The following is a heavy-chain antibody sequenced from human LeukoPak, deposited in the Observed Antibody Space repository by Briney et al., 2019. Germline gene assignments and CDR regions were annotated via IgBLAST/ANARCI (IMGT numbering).Heavy chain of an antibody. J-gene: IGHJ5*02. CDR1: GYTFTNYG. Sequence: ASVTVSCKASGYTFTNYGITWVRQAPGQELEWMGWISGYNGDTNYVQKFQGRVTMTTDTSTSTAYMELRSLRSDDTAVYYCARNTGKEYSRWFDPWGQGTLVTVSS. V-gene: IGHV1-18*01. CDR2: ISGYNGDT. CDR3: ARNTGKEYSRWFDP. D-gene: IGHD4-11*01.